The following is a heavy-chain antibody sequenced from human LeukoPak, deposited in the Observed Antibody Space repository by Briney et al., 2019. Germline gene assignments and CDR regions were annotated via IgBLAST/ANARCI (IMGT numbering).Heavy chain of an antibody. J-gene: IGHJ2*01. V-gene: IGHV3-74*01. CDR1: GFTLSSYW. Sequence: GGSLRLSCAASGFTLSSYWMHWVRQAPGKRLVWVSRIIRDGSSINYADSVKGRFTISRDDAKNTLYLQMNSLRAEDTAVYYCARDTITSSRFFDVWGRGTLVTVSS. CDR2: IIRDGSSI. CDR3: ARDTITSSRFFDV. D-gene: IGHD3-16*01.